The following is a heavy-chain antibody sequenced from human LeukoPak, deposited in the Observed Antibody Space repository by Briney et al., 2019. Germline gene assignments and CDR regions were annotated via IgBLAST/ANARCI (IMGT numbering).Heavy chain of an antibody. CDR3: ARGGRGYSGYDSQYFDY. Sequence: GSSVKVSCKASGGTFSSYAISWVRQAPGQGLERMGGIIPIFGTANYAQKFQGRVTITTDESTSTAYMELSSLRSEDTAVYYCARGGRGYSGYDSQYFDYWGQGTLVTVSS. D-gene: IGHD5-12*01. V-gene: IGHV1-69*05. CDR1: GGTFSSYA. CDR2: IIPIFGTA. J-gene: IGHJ4*02.